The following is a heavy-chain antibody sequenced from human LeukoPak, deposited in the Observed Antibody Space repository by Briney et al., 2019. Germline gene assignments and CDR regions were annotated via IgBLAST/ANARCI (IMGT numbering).Heavy chain of an antibody. CDR1: GGSFSGYY. CDR2: INHSGST. V-gene: IGHV4-34*01. D-gene: IGHD3/OR15-3a*01. Sequence: SETLSLTCAVYGGSFSGYYWSWIRQPPGKGLEWIGEINHSGSTNYNPSLKSRVTISVDTSKNQFSLKLSSVTAADTAVYYCARGSVTGYYTLDYWGQGTLVTVSS. J-gene: IGHJ4*02. CDR3: ARGSVTGYYTLDY.